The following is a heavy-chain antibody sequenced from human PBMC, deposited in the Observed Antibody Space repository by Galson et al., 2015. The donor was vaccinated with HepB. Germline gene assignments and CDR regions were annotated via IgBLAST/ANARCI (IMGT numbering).Heavy chain of an antibody. Sequence: SLRLSCAASGFTFGDYAMSWVRQAPGKGLEWVGFIRSKAYGGTTEYAASVKGRFTISRDDSKSIAYLQMNSLKTEDTAVYYCTRVAAVAGNYFDYWGQGTLVTVSS. V-gene: IGHV3-49*04. CDR2: IRSKAYGGTT. J-gene: IGHJ4*02. CDR1: GFTFGDYA. D-gene: IGHD6-19*01. CDR3: TRVAAVAGNYFDY.